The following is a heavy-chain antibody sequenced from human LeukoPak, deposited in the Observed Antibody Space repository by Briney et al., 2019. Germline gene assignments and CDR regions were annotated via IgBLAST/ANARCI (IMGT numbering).Heavy chain of an antibody. J-gene: IGHJ6*03. V-gene: IGHV3-48*03. CDR3: AGAADCSGGSCYYYMDV. Sequence: GGSLRLSCAASGFTFSSYEMNWVRQAPGEGLEWVSYISSSGSTIYYADSVKGRFTISRDNAKNSLYLQMNSLRAEDTAVYYCAGAADCSGGSCYYYMDVWGKGTTVTVSS. CDR2: ISSSGSTI. CDR1: GFTFSSYE. D-gene: IGHD2-15*01.